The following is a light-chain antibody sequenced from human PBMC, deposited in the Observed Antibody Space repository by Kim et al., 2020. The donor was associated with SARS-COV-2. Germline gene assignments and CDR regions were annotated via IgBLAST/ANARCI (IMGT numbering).Light chain of an antibody. CDR2: STS. CDR3: LLYYGGAWV. CDR1: TGAVTSGYY. J-gene: IGLJ3*02. V-gene: IGLV7-43*01. Sequence: PGGTVTLTCASSTGAVTSGYYPNWFQQKPGQAPRPLIYSTSNKHSWTPARFSGSLLGGKAALTLSGVQPEDEAEFYCLLYYGGAWVFGGGTKLTVL.